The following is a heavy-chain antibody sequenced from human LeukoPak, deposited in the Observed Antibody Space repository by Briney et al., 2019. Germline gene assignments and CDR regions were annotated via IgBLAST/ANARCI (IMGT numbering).Heavy chain of an antibody. Sequence: PGGSLRLSCAASGFTFSSYAMTWVRQAPGKGLGWVSVISGSGGSTYHADSVKGRFTISRDNSKNTLYLQMNNLSAEDTAIYYCAKGGRICSSSTCRVDYWGQGTLVTVSS. CDR2: ISGSGGST. CDR1: GFTFSSYA. J-gene: IGHJ4*02. CDR3: AKGGRICSSSTCRVDY. D-gene: IGHD2-2*01. V-gene: IGHV3-23*01.